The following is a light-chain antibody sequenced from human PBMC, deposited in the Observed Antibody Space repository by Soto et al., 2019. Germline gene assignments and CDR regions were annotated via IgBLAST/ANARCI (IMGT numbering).Light chain of an antibody. J-gene: IGKJ5*01. V-gene: IGKV3-15*01. CDR2: AAS. CDR3: QQYAGPPTT. CDR1: QSISRN. Sequence: ELVMTQSPATLSVSPGERATLSCRASQSISRNLAWYQQKPGQAPRLLIYAASTRATGLPARFSGSGSGTEFTLTISSLQSEDFAVYSCQQYAGPPTTLGQGTRLEI.